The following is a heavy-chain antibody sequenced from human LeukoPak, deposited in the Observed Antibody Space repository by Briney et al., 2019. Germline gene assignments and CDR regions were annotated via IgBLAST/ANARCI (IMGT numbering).Heavy chain of an antibody. CDR1: GFTFSNYG. CDR2: ISYDGSNK. CDR3: ARAPEGSHDY. V-gene: IGHV3-30*03. J-gene: IGHJ4*02. Sequence: GRFLRLSCAASGFTFSNYGMHWVRQAPGKGLGWVAVISYDGSNKYYADSVKGRFTISRDNSKNTLYLQMNSLRAEDTAVYYCARAPEGSHDYWGQGTLVTVSS.